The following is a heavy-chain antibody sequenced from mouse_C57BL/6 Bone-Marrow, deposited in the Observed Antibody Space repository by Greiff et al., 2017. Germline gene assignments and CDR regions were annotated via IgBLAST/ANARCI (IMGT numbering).Heavy chain of an antibody. D-gene: IGHD1-1*01. V-gene: IGHV1-15*01. CDR3: TRSGSSYEYYAMDY. CDR2: IDPETGGT. Sequence: QVHVKQSGAELVRPGASVTLSCKASGYTFTDYEMHWVKQTPVHGLEWIGAIDPETGGTAYNQKFKGKAILTADKSSSTAYMELRSLTSEYSAVYYCTRSGSSYEYYAMDYWGQGTSVTVSS. CDR1: GYTFTDYE. J-gene: IGHJ4*01.